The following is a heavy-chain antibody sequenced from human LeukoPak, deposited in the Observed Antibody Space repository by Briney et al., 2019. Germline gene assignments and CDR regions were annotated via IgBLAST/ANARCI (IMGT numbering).Heavy chain of an antibody. CDR3: ARDRRIVVAGLFDY. Sequence: QPGGSLRLSCAASGFTFSSYSMNWVRQAPGKGLEWVSSISSSSSYIYYADSVKGRFTISRDNAKNSLYLQMNSLRAEDTAVYYCARDRRIVVAGLFDYWGQGTLVTVSS. V-gene: IGHV3-21*01. CDR2: ISSSSSYI. J-gene: IGHJ4*02. CDR1: GFTFSSYS. D-gene: IGHD6-19*01.